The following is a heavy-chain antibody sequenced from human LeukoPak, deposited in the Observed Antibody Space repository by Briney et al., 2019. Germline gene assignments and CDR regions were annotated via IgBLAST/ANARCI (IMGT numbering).Heavy chain of an antibody. D-gene: IGHD3-22*01. V-gene: IGHV4-31*03. CDR2: IYYSGST. CDR1: GGSISSGGYY. Sequence: SETLSLTCTVSGGSISSGGYYWSWIRQHPGKGLEWIGYIYYSGSTYYNPSLKSRVTISVDTSKNQFSLKLNSVTAADTAEYYCVRRVAGSGYRDYWGQGTLVTVSS. J-gene: IGHJ4*02. CDR3: VRRVAGSGYRDY.